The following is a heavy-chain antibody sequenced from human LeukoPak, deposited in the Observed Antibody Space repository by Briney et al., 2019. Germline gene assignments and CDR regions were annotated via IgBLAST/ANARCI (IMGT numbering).Heavy chain of an antibody. V-gene: IGHV5-51*01. Sequence: GESLKISCKGSGYSFSSYWIGCVRQMPGKGLEWMGIIYPGDSDTRYSPSFQGQVTISADKSISTAYLQCSSLTASDTAMYYCARHRPYSSGWRHFDYWGQGTLVTVSS. CDR1: GYSFSSYW. CDR2: IYPGDSDT. J-gene: IGHJ4*02. CDR3: ARHRPYSSGWRHFDY. D-gene: IGHD6-19*01.